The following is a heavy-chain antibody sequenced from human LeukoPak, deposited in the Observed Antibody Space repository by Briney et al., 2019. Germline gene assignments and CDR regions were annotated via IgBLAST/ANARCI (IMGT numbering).Heavy chain of an antibody. CDR1: GFTFSSYG. J-gene: IGHJ4*02. CDR2: ISYDGSNK. Sequence: GGSLRLSCAASGFTFSSYGMHWVRQAPGKGLEWVAVISYDGSNKYYADSVKGRFTISRDNSKNTLYLQMNSLRAEHTAVYYRAKDRILWFGELFGIDYWGQGTLVTVSS. CDR3: AKDRILWFGELFGIDY. D-gene: IGHD3-10*01. V-gene: IGHV3-30*18.